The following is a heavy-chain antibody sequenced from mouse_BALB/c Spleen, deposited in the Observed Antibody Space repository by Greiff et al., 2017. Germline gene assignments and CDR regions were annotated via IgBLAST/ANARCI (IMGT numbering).Heavy chain of an antibody. V-gene: IGHV3-1*02. CDR3: ARELTTASGGFAY. CDR1: GYSITSGYS. J-gene: IGHJ3*01. D-gene: IGHD1-2*01. Sequence: EVKLQESGPDLVKPSQSLSLTCTVTGYSITSGYSWDWIRQFPGNKLEWMGYIHYSGSTNYNPSLKSRISITRDTSKNQFFLQLNSVTTEDTATYYCARELTTASGGFAYWGQGTLVTVAA. CDR2: IHYSGST.